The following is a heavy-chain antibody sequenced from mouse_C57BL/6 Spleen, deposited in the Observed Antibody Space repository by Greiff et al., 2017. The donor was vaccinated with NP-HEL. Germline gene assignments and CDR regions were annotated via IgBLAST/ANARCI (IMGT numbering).Heavy chain of an antibody. V-gene: IGHV1-81*01. D-gene: IGHD2-5*01. CDR1: GYTFTSYG. Sequence: KQSGAELARPGASVKLSCKASGYTFTSYGISWVKQRTGQGLEWIGEIYPRSGNTYYNEKFKGKATLTADKSSSTAYMELRSLTSEDSAVYFCARREDYYSNFYFDYWGQGTTLTVSS. CDR3: ARREDYYSNFYFDY. J-gene: IGHJ2*01. CDR2: IYPRSGNT.